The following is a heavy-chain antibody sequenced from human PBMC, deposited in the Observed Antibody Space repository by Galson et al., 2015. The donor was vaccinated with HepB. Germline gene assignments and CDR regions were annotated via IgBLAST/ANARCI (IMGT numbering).Heavy chain of an antibody. V-gene: IGHV1-69*02. CDR2: IIPILGIA. CDR3: ATSVRYWGYFDN. D-gene: IGHD2-15*01. Sequence: SVKVSCKASGGTFSSYTINWVRQAPGQGLEWMGRIIPILGIANYAQDFRGRVAMTEDTSTDTAYMELNSLTPADTAIYYCATSVRYWGYFDNWGLGTLLTVSS. J-gene: IGHJ4*02. CDR1: GGTFSSYT.